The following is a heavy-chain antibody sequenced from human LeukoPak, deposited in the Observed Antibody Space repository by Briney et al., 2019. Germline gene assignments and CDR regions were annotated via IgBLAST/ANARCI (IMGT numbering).Heavy chain of an antibody. CDR1: GYTFTSYD. CDR3: ATTRMVTGAFDI. CDR2: MNPNSGNT. J-gene: IGHJ3*02. V-gene: IGHV1-8*01. Sequence: ASVKVSCKASGYTFTSYDINWVRQATGQGLEWMGWMNPNSGNTGYAQKFQDRVTMTRNTSISTAYMELSSLRSEDTAVYYCATTRMVTGAFDIWGQGTMVTVSS. D-gene: IGHD5-18*01.